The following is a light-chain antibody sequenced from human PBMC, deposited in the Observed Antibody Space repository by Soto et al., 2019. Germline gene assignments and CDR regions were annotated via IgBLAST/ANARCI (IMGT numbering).Light chain of an antibody. CDR1: SSDVGLYDY. V-gene: IGLV2-8*01. J-gene: IGLJ1*01. Sequence: QSVLTQPASVSGSPGQSITISCTGTSSDVGLYDYVSWYQQHPGKAPQLMIYEVSKRPSGVPDRFSGSKSGNTASLTVSGLQAEDEADYYCSSYAGSNNLKVFGTGTKVTVL. CDR3: SSYAGSNNLKV. CDR2: EVS.